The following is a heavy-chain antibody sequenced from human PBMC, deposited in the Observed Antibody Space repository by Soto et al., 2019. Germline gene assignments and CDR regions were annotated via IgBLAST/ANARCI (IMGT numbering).Heavy chain of an antibody. V-gene: IGHV1-69*08. CDR3: AKDMSITLGWYFDL. CDR2: IIPTLTIA. D-gene: IGHD3-3*02. Sequence: QLQLVQSGAEVRKPGSSVRVSCQTSGGDISSYTINWVRQAPGQGLEWMGRIIPTLTIATYAQKFQDRLTITADRPTDTAYMELNSLTSDDTAVYYCAKDMSITLGWYFDLWGRGPQVTVSS. J-gene: IGHJ2*01. CDR1: GGDISSYT.